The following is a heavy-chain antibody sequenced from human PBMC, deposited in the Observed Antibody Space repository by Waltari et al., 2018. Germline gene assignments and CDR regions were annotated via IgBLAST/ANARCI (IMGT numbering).Heavy chain of an antibody. J-gene: IGHJ4*02. V-gene: IGHV3-21*04. D-gene: IGHD4-17*01. CDR3: SRDPRLLDY. CDR1: GFTFSSYS. Sequence: EVQLVESGGGLVKPGGSLRLSCAASGFTFSSYSMNWVRQAPGKGLEWVSSISSSSSYIYYADSVKGRFTVSRDNAKNSLYLRMNSLRVEDTAVYYCSRDPRLLDYWGQGTLVTVSS. CDR2: ISSSSSYI.